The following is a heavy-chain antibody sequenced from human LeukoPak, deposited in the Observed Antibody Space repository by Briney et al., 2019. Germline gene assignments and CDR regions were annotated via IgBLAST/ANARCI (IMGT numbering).Heavy chain of an antibody. CDR3: AKDIYGGSWPNDY. CDR1: GFTFSNYW. CDR2: INSDGINT. Sequence: GGSLRLSCAASGFTFSNYWMHWVRQAPGKGLVWVSRINSDGINTSYADSVRGRFTISRDNAKNSLYLQMNSLRADDTAMYYCAKDIYGGSWPNDYWGQGTLVTVSS. D-gene: IGHD4-23*01. V-gene: IGHV3-74*01. J-gene: IGHJ4*02.